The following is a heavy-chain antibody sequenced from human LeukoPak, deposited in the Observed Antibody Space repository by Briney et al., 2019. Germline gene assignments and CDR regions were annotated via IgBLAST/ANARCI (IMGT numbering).Heavy chain of an antibody. CDR3: ARERIGYCSSTSCYTARGFDY. CDR2: IYYSGST. J-gene: IGHJ4*02. D-gene: IGHD2-2*02. CDR1: GGSISSGGYY. Sequence: SQTLSLTCTVSGGSISSGGYYWSWIRQHPGKGLEWIGYIYYSGSTYYNPSLKSRVTISVDTSKNQFSLKLSSVTAADTAVYYCARERIGYCSSTSCYTARGFDYWGQGNLVTASS. V-gene: IGHV4-31*03.